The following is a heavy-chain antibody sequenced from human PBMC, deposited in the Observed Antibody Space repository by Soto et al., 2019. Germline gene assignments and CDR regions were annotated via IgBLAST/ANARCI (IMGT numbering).Heavy chain of an antibody. V-gene: IGHV4-39*01. CDR3: ARAGTFYDYFWADN. CDR2: INYSGST. CDR1: GGSISSRSYY. J-gene: IGHJ4*02. Sequence: ETLSLTCTVSGGSISSRSYYWGWIRQPPGKGLEWIGSINYSGSTYYNPSLKSRVTISVDTSKNQFSLKLSSVTAADTVVYYCARAGTFYDYFWADNWGQGTLVTVSS. D-gene: IGHD3-16*01.